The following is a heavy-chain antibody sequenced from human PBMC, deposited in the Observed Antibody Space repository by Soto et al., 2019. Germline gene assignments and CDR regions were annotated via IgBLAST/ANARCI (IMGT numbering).Heavy chain of an antibody. CDR1: EYSFTNYW. CDR3: ARQNINYADYAFDI. Sequence: GESLKISCKGFEYSFTNYWIVWVRQMPGKGLEWMGIIYPGDSDTRYSPSFEGQVTISADKSISTAYLQWSSLQASDTAMYYCARQNINYADYAFDIWGQGTMVTVSS. V-gene: IGHV5-51*01. CDR2: IYPGDSDT. J-gene: IGHJ3*02. D-gene: IGHD1-7*01.